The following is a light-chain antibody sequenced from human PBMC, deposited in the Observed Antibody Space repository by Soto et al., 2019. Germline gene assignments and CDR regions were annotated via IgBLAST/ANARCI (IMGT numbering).Light chain of an antibody. V-gene: IGKV3-15*01. J-gene: IGKJ2*01. Sequence: EIVLTQSPATLSVSPGERATLACRTSQSVASNFAWYQQKPGQAPRLLVYGAFIRAPGFPVRFRGSGSGSEFTLNISSLQYEDVAPYYCQPSDKWPYTFGQGTNLEIK. CDR1: QSVASN. CDR3: QPSDKWPYT. CDR2: GAF.